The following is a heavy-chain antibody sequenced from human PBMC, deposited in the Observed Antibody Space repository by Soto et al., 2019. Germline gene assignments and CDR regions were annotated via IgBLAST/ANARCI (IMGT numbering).Heavy chain of an antibody. Sequence: SETLSLTCTVSGGSISSGPYSWGWIRQPPGKGLDWIGTFYYSESTHYNPSLESRVTISVDTSKNQFSLKLSSVTAADTAVYYCARAQGFGELLYHIILTSNRDPNWFDPWGQGTLVTVSS. CDR1: GGSISSGPYS. CDR3: ARAQGFGELLYHIILTSNRDPNWFDP. D-gene: IGHD3-10*01. CDR2: FYYSEST. V-gene: IGHV4-39*02. J-gene: IGHJ5*02.